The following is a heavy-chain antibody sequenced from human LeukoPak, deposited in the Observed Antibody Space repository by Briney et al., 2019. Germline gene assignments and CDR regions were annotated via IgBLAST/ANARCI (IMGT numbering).Heavy chain of an antibody. V-gene: IGHV3-74*01. Sequence: PGGSLRLSCAASGFTFSNYWMHWVRQAPGKGLVWVSRINSDGINTSYADSVKGRFTISRDNAKNSLYLQMNSLRAEDTAVYYCNSGRRLRLGELSLYLNREPFVDYWGQGTLVTVSS. J-gene: IGHJ4*02. CDR2: INSDGINT. D-gene: IGHD3-16*02. CDR1: GFTFSNYW. CDR3: NSGRRLRLGELSLYLNREPFVDY.